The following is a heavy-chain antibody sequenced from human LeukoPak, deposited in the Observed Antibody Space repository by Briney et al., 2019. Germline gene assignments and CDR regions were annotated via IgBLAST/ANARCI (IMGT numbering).Heavy chain of an antibody. CDR3: AKGSSWFWFDP. CDR1: GFTFSSYG. D-gene: IGHD6-13*01. CDR2: ISYDGSNK. J-gene: IGHJ5*02. Sequence: GGSLRLSCAASGFTFSSYGMHWVRQAPGKGLEWGAVISYDGSNKYYADSVKGRFTISRDNSKNTLYLQMNSLRAEDTAVYYCAKGSSWFWFDPWGQGTLVTVSS. V-gene: IGHV3-30*18.